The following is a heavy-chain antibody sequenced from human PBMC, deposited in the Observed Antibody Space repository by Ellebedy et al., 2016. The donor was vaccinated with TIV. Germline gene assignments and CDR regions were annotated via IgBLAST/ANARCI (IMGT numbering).Heavy chain of an antibody. CDR2: INPNSGGT. D-gene: IGHD1-26*01. CDR3: ARDGGSYSDFDY. V-gene: IGHV1-2*04. J-gene: IGHJ4*02. CDR1: GYTFTSYG. Sequence: AASVKVSCKASGYTFTSYGISWVRQAPGQGLEWMGWINPNSGGTNYAQKFQGWVTMTRDTSIRTAYMELSRLRSDDTAVYYCARDGGSYSDFDYWGQGTLVTVSS.